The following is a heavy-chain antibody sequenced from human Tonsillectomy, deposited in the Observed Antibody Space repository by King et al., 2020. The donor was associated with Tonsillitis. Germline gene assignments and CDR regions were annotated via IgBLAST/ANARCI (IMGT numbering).Heavy chain of an antibody. Sequence: VQLVQSGAEVKKPGASVKVSCKASGYTFTGYYMHGVRQAPGQGLEWMGWINPNSGGTNYAQKFQGRVTMTRDTSISTAYMELSRLRSDDTAVYYCTRALLRYSSGWYPDYWGQGTLVTVSS. D-gene: IGHD6-19*01. J-gene: IGHJ4*02. CDR1: GYTFTGYY. V-gene: IGHV1-2*02. CDR3: TRALLRYSSGWYPDY. CDR2: INPNSGGT.